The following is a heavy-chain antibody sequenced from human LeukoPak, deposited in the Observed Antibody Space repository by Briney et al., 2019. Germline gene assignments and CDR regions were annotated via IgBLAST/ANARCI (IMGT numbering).Heavy chain of an antibody. Sequence: ASVKVSCKTSGYTFTAHNIHWVRQAPGQGLEWMGWIDPNSGGTNYAQKFLGSVTMTGDTSINTAFMEIRRLRSDDTAIYYCARGRGTTMVRGVITNYFDLWGRGSLVTVSS. CDR1: GYTFTAHN. CDR2: IDPNSGGT. D-gene: IGHD3-10*01. CDR3: ARGRGTTMVRGVITNYFDL. J-gene: IGHJ2*01. V-gene: IGHV1-2*02.